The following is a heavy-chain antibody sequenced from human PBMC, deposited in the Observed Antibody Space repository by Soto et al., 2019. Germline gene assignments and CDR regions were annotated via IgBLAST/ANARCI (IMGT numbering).Heavy chain of an antibody. Sequence: GGSLRLSCAASGFNFSDYYMSWIRQAPGKGLEWVSYISSSGSTIYYADSVKGRFTISRDNAKNSLYLQMNSLRAEDTAVYYCARVKGLVPYYFDYWGQGTLVTVSS. CDR3: ARVKGLVPYYFDY. J-gene: IGHJ4*02. V-gene: IGHV3-11*01. CDR2: ISSSGSTI. D-gene: IGHD3-16*01. CDR1: GFNFSDYY.